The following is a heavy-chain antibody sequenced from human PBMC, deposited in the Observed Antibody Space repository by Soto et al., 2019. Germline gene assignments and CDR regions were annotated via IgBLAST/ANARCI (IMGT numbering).Heavy chain of an antibody. CDR2: IYWDDDK. D-gene: IGHD3-3*01. CDR1: GFSLTTSGVG. J-gene: IGHJ4*02. CDR3: AHRVLHTVFGLVTTTAIYFDF. V-gene: IGHV2-5*02. Sequence: QITLNESGPTVVRPTEALTLTCRFSGFSLTTSGVGVGWIRQSPGKAPEWLALIYWDDDKHYSASLKSRLTITKDNTKHRVVLTVSDLDPTDTATYYCAHRVLHTVFGLVTTTAIYFDFWGQGPPVAVSS.